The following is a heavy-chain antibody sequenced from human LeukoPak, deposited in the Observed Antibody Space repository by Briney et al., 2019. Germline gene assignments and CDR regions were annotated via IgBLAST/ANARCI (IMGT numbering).Heavy chain of an antibody. D-gene: IGHD6-13*01. CDR2: IYYSGST. V-gene: IGHV4-59*08. CDR1: GGSISSYY. Sequence: SETLSLTCTVSGGSISSYYWSWIRQPPGKGLEWIGYIYYSGSTNYKPSLKSRVTISVDTSKNQFSLKLTSVTAADTAVYYSARHLDIAASGTFDYWGQGTLVTVSS. CDR3: ARHLDIAASGTFDY. J-gene: IGHJ4*02.